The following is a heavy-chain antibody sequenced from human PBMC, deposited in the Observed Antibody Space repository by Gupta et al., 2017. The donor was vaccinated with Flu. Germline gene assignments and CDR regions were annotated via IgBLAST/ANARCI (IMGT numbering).Heavy chain of an antibody. Sequence: QGQVVPSGAEMKRPGASVKVPCKATGYTFIDYYIHWVRQAPGQGLEWMGWINPNSGDTNYSPKFQGRVTVTRDTSITTAYMGLSNLTSDDTAVYYCVRGPFNGWDDKMWFDPWGQGTLVTVSS. CDR3: VRGPFNGWDDKMWFDP. V-gene: IGHV1-2*02. CDR2: INPNSGDT. CDR1: GYTFIDYY. D-gene: IGHD6-19*01. J-gene: IGHJ5*02.